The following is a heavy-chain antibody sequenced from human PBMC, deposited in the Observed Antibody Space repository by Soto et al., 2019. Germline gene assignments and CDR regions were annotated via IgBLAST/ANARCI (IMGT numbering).Heavy chain of an antibody. V-gene: IGHV4-31*02. CDR3: ARSGSGSSDFDH. CDR2: IYYRGNT. J-gene: IGHJ4*01. CDR1: QGSLSRVPFY. Sequence: SQTRSLTRIVSQGSLSRVPFYCTWIRQHPGKGLEWSGHIYYRGNTYYRPTLKSRVSISINTSQKQFSLELITLTAADTAVYYCARSGSGSSDFDHWGQGTLVTVSS. D-gene: IGHD2-15*01.